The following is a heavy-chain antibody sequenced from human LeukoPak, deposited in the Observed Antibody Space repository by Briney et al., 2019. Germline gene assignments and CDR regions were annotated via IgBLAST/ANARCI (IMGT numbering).Heavy chain of an antibody. CDR1: GFIFDDYA. J-gene: IGHJ6*02. D-gene: IGHD3-10*01. V-gene: IGHV3-9*01. CDR3: AKDRGSRGYYGMDV. CDR2: ISWNSGSI. Sequence: PGGSLRLSCAASGFIFDDYAMHWVRQAPGKGLEWVSGISWNSGSIGYADSVEGRFTISRDNAKNSLYLQMNSLRAEDTALYYCAKDRGSRGYYGMDVWGQGTTVIVSS.